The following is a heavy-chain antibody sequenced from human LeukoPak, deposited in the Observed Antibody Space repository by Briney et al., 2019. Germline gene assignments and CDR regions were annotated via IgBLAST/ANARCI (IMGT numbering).Heavy chain of an antibody. CDR3: ARSRYARYYFDY. D-gene: IGHD3-9*01. CDR1: GGSFSGYY. Sequence: SETLSLTCAVYGGSFSGYYWSWIRQPPGKGLEWIGEINHSGSTNYNPSLKSRVTISVDTSKNQFSLKLSSVTAADTAVYSCARSRYARYYFDYWGQGTLVTVSS. J-gene: IGHJ4*02. CDR2: INHSGST. V-gene: IGHV4-34*01.